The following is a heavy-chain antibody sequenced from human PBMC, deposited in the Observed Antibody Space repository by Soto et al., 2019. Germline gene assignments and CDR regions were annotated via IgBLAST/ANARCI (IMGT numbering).Heavy chain of an antibody. CDR2: INPNSGGT. CDR3: ARGTLSRRVQGTNWFDP. V-gene: IGHV1-2*04. J-gene: IGHJ5*02. Sequence: ASVKVSCKASGYTFTGYYMHWVRQAPGQGLEWMGWINPNSGGTNYAQKFQGWVTMTRDTSISTAYMELSRLRSDDTAVYYCARGTLSRRVQGTNWFDPWGQGTLVTVSS. CDR1: GYTFTGYY. D-gene: IGHD3-10*01.